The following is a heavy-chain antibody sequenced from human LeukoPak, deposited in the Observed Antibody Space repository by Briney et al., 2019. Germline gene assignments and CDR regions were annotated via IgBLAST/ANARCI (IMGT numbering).Heavy chain of an antibody. CDR2: IIHIFGTA. J-gene: IGHJ4*02. CDR3: ARDDNSGFDY. CDR1: GGTFSSYA. D-gene: IGHD6-19*01. Sequence: SVKVSCKASGGTFSSYAISWVRQAPGQGLEWMGRIIHIFGTANYAQKFQGRVTITADKSTSTAYMELSSLRSEDTAVYYCARDDNSGFDYWGQGTLVTVSS. V-gene: IGHV1-69*06.